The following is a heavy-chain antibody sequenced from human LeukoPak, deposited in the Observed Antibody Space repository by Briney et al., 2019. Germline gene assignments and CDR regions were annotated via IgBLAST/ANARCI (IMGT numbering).Heavy chain of an antibody. J-gene: IGHJ4*02. CDR2: IYYSGST. CDR1: GGSISSYY. V-gene: IGHV4-59*08. Sequence: SETLSLTCTVSGGSISSYYWSWIRQPPGKGLEWIGYIYYSGSTNYNPSLKSRVTISVDTSKNQFSLKLSSVTAADTAVYYCARSFSRYSSSWYANWGQGTLVTVSS. CDR3: ARSFSRYSSSWYAN. D-gene: IGHD6-13*01.